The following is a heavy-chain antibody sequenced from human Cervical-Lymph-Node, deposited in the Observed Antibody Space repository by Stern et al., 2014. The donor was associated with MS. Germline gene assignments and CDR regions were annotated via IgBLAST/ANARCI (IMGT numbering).Heavy chain of an antibody. CDR2: ISSDGSNK. J-gene: IGHJ4*02. Sequence: QVQLGQSGGGVVQPGGSLRLSCAASTFTFSISAMHWVRQAPGKGLEWVAVISSDGSNKYYADSVRGRFTISRDNSRNTLFLQMNSVRAEDTAVFYCASGYYDSSGYYYRGPDYWGQGTLVTVSS. D-gene: IGHD3-22*01. CDR1: TFTFSISA. CDR3: ASGYYDSSGYYYRGPDY. V-gene: IGHV3-30*04.